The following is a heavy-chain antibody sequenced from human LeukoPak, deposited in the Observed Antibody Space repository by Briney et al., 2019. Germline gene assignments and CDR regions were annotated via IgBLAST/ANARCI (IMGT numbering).Heavy chain of an antibody. CDR3: ARCRYDSSGPRWDY. Sequence: PGGSLRLSCLASGFSFNSYTMNWVRQAPGKGLGWVANIKQDGSEKYYVDSVKGRFTISRDNAKNSLYLQMNSLRAEDTAVYYCARCRYDSSGPRWDYWGQGTLVTVSS. D-gene: IGHD3-22*01. CDR2: IKQDGSEK. CDR1: GFSFNSYT. V-gene: IGHV3-7*01. J-gene: IGHJ4*02.